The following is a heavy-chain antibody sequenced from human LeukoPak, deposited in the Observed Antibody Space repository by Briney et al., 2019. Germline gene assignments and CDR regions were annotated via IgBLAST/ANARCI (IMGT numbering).Heavy chain of an antibody. CDR2: IRFDGSEI. CDR1: GFFFSTYW. Sequence: GGSLRLSCAASGFFFSTYWMSWVRQAPGKGLEWVANIRFDGSEIHYVDSVRGRFAISRDNAKNSLYMQMNSLRAEDTAVYYCARGITVEQQLVPWLGTWATYYYYYMDVWGKGTTVTVSS. CDR3: ARGITVEQQLVPWLGTWATYYYYYMDV. V-gene: IGHV3-7*01. J-gene: IGHJ6*03. D-gene: IGHD6-13*01.